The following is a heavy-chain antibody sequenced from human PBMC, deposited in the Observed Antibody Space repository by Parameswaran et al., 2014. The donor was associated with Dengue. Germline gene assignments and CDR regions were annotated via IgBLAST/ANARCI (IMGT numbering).Heavy chain of an antibody. CDR3: ARGAGTYYDFWSGYTGRR. D-gene: IGHD3-3*01. Sequence: ASETLSLTCAVYGGSFSGYYWSWIRQPPGKGLEWIGEINHSGSTNYNPSLKSRVTISVDTSKNQFSLKVSSVTAADTGVYYCARGAGTYYDFWSGYTGRRGGQGTLVTVSS. CDR2: INHSGST. V-gene: IGHV4-34*01. J-gene: IGHJ4*02. CDR1: GGSFSGYY.